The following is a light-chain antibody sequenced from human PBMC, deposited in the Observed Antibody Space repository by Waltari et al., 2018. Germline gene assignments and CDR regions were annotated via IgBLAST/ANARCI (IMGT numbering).Light chain of an antibody. CDR3: MQSLQPPVT. V-gene: IGKV2-28*01. CDR2: RGS. CDR1: QGLQKSNRNIY. Sequence: QGLQKSNRNIYLDWYVQEPGQSPQLLIYRGSNRASGVPDRIGGSGSGTDFTLKISRVEADDVGVYYCMQSLQPPVTFGGGTKVEI. J-gene: IGKJ4*01.